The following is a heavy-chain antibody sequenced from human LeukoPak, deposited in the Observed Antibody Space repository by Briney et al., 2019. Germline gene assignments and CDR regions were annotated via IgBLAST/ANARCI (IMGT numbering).Heavy chain of an antibody. Sequence: ASVNVSCKASGYTLTSYGISWVRQAPGQGGEWMGWISTYNGNTNYAQKLQGRVTMTTHTSTSTAYMELRSLTSNDTAVYYCARAGLLVTAAADYWGQGTLVTVSS. V-gene: IGHV1-18*04. J-gene: IGHJ4*02. CDR3: ARAGLLVTAAADY. CDR1: GYTLTSYG. D-gene: IGHD2-2*01. CDR2: ISTYNGNT.